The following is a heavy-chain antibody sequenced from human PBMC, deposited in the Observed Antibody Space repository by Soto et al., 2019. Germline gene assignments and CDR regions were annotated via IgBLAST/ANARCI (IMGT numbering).Heavy chain of an antibody. CDR2: ISSDGRNE. CDR3: VRGATPYFDY. Sequence: PGGSLRLSCVVSGFTFSNDGMLWVRQAPGKGLEWVTTISSDGRNEHYPDSVKGRFTVSRDNSKNTLYLQMDSLRDEDTAVYYCVRGATPYFDYWGQGTLVTVPQ. J-gene: IGHJ4*02. CDR1: GFTFSNDG. V-gene: IGHV3-30*03.